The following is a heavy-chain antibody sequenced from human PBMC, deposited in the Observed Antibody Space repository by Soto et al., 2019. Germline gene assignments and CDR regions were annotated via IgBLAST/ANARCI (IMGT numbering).Heavy chain of an antibody. D-gene: IGHD1-1*01. V-gene: IGHV3-30*02. J-gene: IGHJ6*02. Sequence: PGGSLRLSCAASGFTFNNYGMHWVRQAPGKGLEWVALVWYDGSKKYYGDSVKGRFTISRDNSENTLYLQMNSLRAEDTAVYYCAKDRALEAYYGMDVLRQVTTVTVSS. CDR1: GFTFNNYG. CDR3: AKDRALEAYYGMDV. CDR2: VWYDGSKK.